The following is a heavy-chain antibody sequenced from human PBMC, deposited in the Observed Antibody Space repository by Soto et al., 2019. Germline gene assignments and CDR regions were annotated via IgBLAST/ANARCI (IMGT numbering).Heavy chain of an antibody. Sequence: QVQLVQSGAEVKKPGASVKVSCKASGYTFTNYDISWVRQAPGQGLEWMGWISAYNGNTNYAQKFQGRVTMTTDTSTSTAYMELRSLTSDDTAVYFCARGPHLPGPPVIDYSYYGMDVWGQGTTVTVSS. D-gene: IGHD2-21*01. CDR3: ARGPHLPGPPVIDYSYYGMDV. CDR1: GYTFTNYD. CDR2: ISAYNGNT. V-gene: IGHV1-18*01. J-gene: IGHJ6*02.